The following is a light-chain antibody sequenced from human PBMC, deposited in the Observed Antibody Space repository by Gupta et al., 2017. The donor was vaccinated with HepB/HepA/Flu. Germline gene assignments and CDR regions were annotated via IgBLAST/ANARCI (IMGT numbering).Light chain of an antibody. CDR2: GAS. J-gene: IGKJ1*01. Sequence: IVLTQSPGTLSLSPGERATLSCRASQSVRSSYLARYQQKPGQAPRLLIYGASSRATGIPDRFSGSGSGTDFSLSISRLVREDFAVYYCQQDSSSPPTFGQRTKVEIK. CDR1: QSVRSSY. V-gene: IGKV3-20*01. CDR3: QQDSSSPPT.